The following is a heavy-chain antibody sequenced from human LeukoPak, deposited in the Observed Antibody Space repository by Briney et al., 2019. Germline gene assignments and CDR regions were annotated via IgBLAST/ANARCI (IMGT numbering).Heavy chain of an antibody. Sequence: PGGSLRLSCAASGFTFSSYAMHWVRQAPGKGLEWVAVISYDGSNKYYADSVKGRFTISRDNSKNALYLQMNSLRSEDTAVYYCARGRRLRPLDYWGQGTLVTVSS. CDR2: ISYDGSNK. V-gene: IGHV3-30*04. CDR3: ARGRRLRPLDY. J-gene: IGHJ4*02. D-gene: IGHD5-12*01. CDR1: GFTFSSYA.